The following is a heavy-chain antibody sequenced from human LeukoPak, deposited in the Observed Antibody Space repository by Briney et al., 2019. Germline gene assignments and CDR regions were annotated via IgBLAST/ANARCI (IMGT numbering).Heavy chain of an antibody. CDR2: ISSSGSII. V-gene: IGHV3-48*04. J-gene: IGHJ4*02. CDR3: ARGDLSGCSSTSCPLFDY. CDR1: GFTFSSYA. D-gene: IGHD2-2*01. Sequence: PGGSLRLSCAASGFTFSSYAMSWVRQAPGKGLEWVSYISSSGSIIYYADSVKGRFTISRDNARDSLYLQMSSLRAEDTAVYYCARGDLSGCSSTSCPLFDYWGQGTLVTVSS.